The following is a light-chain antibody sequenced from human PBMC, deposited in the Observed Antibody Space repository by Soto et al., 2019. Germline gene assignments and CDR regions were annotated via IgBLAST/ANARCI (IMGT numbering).Light chain of an antibody. CDR2: AAS. CDR3: QQYYSYPGT. CDR1: QGISSY. V-gene: IGKV1-8*01. J-gene: IGKJ1*01. Sequence: IQMTLSPSTLSGSVGYRVTITCLASQGISSYLACYQQKPEKAPNLLIYAASTLQGGVPSRFIGSGSATDVTPISSCLQSEEVATYYCQQYYSYPGTFGQGTKVDIK.